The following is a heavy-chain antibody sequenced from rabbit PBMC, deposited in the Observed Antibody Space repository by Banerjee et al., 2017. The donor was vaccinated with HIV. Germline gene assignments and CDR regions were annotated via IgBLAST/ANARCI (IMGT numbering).Heavy chain of an antibody. CDR3: ARYAGSAAYNL. J-gene: IGHJ4*01. CDR2: IDAGSGTT. CDR1: GFSFSNGYV. D-gene: IGHD4-2*01. V-gene: IGHV1S45*01. Sequence: QEQLEESGGDLVKPEGSLTLTCTASGFSFSNGYVMCWVRQAPGKGLEWIGCIDAGSGTTYYANWAKGRFTISKTSSTTVTLQMTSLAAADTATYFCARYAGSAAYNLWGQGTLVTVS.